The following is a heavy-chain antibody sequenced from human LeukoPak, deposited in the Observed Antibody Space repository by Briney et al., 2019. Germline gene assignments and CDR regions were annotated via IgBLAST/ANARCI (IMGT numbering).Heavy chain of an antibody. D-gene: IGHD3-3*01. Sequence: SETLSLTCTVSGDSISSGDYYWSWIRQPPGKGLEWIGYIHYSGNTYYNPSLKSRLTISVDTSKNQFSLKLSSVTAADTAVYYRARGLTYYDFWSGKYWFDPWGQGTLVTVSS. CDR2: IHYSGNT. CDR3: ARGLTYYDFWSGKYWFDP. J-gene: IGHJ5*02. V-gene: IGHV4-30-4*08. CDR1: GDSISSGDYY.